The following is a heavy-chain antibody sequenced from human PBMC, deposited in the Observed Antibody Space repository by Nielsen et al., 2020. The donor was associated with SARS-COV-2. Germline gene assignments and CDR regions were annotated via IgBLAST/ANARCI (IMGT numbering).Heavy chain of an antibody. V-gene: IGHV4-34*01. CDR1: GGSFSGYY. CDR2: INHSGST. Sequence: SETLSLTCAVYGGSFSGYYWSWIRQPPGKGLEWIGEINHSGSTNYNPSLKSRVTISIDTSKNQFSLKLSSVTAADTAVYYCARVRKDYYYYYGMYVWGQGTTVTVSS. J-gene: IGHJ6*02. CDR3: ARVRKDYYYYYGMYV.